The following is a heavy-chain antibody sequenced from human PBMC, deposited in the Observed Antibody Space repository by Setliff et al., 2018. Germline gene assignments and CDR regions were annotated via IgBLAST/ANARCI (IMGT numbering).Heavy chain of an antibody. J-gene: IGHJ4*02. CDR1: GFNFRNSA. Sequence: GGSLRLSCAASGFNFRNSAMNWVRQAPGKGLEWISYININVDSIYYADSVKGRVTISRDDAKNSLYLQMNGLRAEDTAVYYCATKAVAGTGGQGTLVTVSS. CDR3: ATKAVAGT. CDR2: ININVDSI. D-gene: IGHD6-19*01. V-gene: IGHV3-48*01.